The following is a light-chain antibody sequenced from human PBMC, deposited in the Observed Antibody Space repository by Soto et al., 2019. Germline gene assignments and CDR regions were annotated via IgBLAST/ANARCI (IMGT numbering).Light chain of an antibody. J-gene: IGKJ5*01. CDR2: DAS. CDR3: QQRSNWPPIT. V-gene: IGKV3-11*01. CDR1: QSVSSK. Sequence: EIVMTQSPATLSVSPGEGATLSCRASQSVSSKLAWYQQKPGQAPRLLIYDASNRATGIPARFSGSGSGTDFTLTISSLEPEDFAVYYCQQRSNWPPITFGQGTRLE.